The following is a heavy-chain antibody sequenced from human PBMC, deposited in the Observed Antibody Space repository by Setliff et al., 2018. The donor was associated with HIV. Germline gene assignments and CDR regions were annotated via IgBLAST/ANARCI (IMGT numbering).Heavy chain of an antibody. D-gene: IGHD3-10*02. CDR3: ARENYYVTEY. V-gene: IGHV3-23*01. CDR1: GFTFKNYA. CDR2: IGGSGAKT. J-gene: IGHJ4*02. Sequence: GGSLRLSCAASGFTFKNYAMSWVRQAPGKGLEWVSGIGGSGAKTNYADSVKGRFTISRDNSKNTLYLQMNSLTAEDTAVYYCARENYYVTEYWGQGTLVTVSS.